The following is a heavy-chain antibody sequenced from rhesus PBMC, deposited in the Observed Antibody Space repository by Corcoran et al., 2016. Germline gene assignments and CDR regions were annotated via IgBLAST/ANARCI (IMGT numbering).Heavy chain of an antibody. CDR2: IYGSSTDT. CDR1: GGSISDSYR. V-gene: IGHV4S10*01. D-gene: IGHD6-25*01. Sequence: QVQLQESGPGVVKPSETLSLTCAVSGGSISDSYRWSWIRQPPGKGLEWIGYIYGSSTDTNYNPSLKSRVIISKDPSKNQFSLKLSSVTAADTAVYYCARGVGATAGIDYWGQGVLVTVSS. CDR3: ARGVGATAGIDY. J-gene: IGHJ4*01.